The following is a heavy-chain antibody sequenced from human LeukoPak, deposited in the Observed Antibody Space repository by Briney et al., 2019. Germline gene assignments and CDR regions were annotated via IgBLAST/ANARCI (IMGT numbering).Heavy chain of an antibody. CDR1: GFTFSSYA. CDR3: AEDGWFAGTYNPFEH. Sequence: GGSLRLSCAASGFTFSSYAISWVRQAPGKGLEWVSAISGSGGSTYYADSVKGRFTISRDNSKNTLYLQMNSLRAEDTAVYYCAEDGWFAGTYNPFEHWGQGVLVTVSS. D-gene: IGHD1-26*01. J-gene: IGHJ4*02. V-gene: IGHV3-23*01. CDR2: ISGSGGST.